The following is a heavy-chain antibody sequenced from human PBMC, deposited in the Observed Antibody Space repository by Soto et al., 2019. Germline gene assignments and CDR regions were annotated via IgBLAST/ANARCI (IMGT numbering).Heavy chain of an antibody. Sequence: PSETLSLTCAVFGGYISSSNLGSSVRQPPGKGLEWIGEIYHSGSTKYNPSLKSRVTITVDKSKNQFSLKLSSVTGADKAVYYCSTTAAGTWGFDPWGQGTLVTVSS. V-gene: IGHV4-4*02. D-gene: IGHD6-13*01. CDR3: STTAAGTWGFDP. CDR1: GGYISSSNL. J-gene: IGHJ5*02. CDR2: IYHSGST.